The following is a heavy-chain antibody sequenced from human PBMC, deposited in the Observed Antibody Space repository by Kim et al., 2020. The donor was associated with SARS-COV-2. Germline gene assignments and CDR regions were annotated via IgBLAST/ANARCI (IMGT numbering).Heavy chain of an antibody. CDR2: ISTNGVGT. D-gene: IGHD3-22*01. J-gene: IGHJ4*02. CDR3: VKRHSSGYYDY. CDR1: GFTFSSYP. V-gene: IGHV3-64D*09. Sequence: GGSLRLSCSASGFTFSSYPMHWVRQAPGKGLEYVSTISTNGVGTHYADSVKGRFTISRDNSKNMLYLQMSSLRPEDTAVYYCVKRHSSGYYDYWGQGTLVTVSS.